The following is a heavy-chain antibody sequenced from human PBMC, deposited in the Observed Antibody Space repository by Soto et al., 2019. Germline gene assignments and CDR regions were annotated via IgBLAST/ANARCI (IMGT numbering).Heavy chain of an antibody. Sequence: QVQLQESGPGLVKPAQTLSLRCTVSGGSISSRDYYWSWIRQHPEKGLEWIGSIYYSGSTYYNQSLKSRVTLSLDTSMNEFSLKLTSVTAADTAVYYCARDKCGAALKGSGMDVWGQGTTVTVSS. V-gene: IGHV4-31*03. D-gene: IGHD3-10*01. CDR3: ARDKCGAALKGSGMDV. CDR1: GGSISSRDYY. CDR2: IYYSGST. J-gene: IGHJ6*02.